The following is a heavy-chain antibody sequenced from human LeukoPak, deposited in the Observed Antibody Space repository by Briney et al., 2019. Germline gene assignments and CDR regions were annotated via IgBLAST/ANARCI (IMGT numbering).Heavy chain of an antibody. Sequence: GGSLRLSCAASGFTVSSNYMSWVRQAPGKGLEWVSVIYSGGSTYYADSVKGRFTISRDNSKNTLYLQMNSLRAEDTAVYYCAISGWYFHFQHWGQGTLVTVSS. V-gene: IGHV3-66*01. CDR2: IYSGGST. D-gene: IGHD6-19*01. J-gene: IGHJ1*01. CDR3: AISGWYFHFQH. CDR1: GFTVSSNY.